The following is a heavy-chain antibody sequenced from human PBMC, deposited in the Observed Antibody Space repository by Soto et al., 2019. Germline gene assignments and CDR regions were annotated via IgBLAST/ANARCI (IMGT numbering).Heavy chain of an antibody. J-gene: IGHJ4*02. Sequence: PSETLSLTCSFSVGSISGSYWSWIRQSPGKGLEWLGYVYYTGSTNYSPSLRSRVSISVDTSKNEFSLRLSSVTAADTAVYFCARSVAVTGAHIDYWGQGTLV. CDR2: VYYTGST. V-gene: IGHV4-59*01. CDR1: VGSISGSY. CDR3: ARSVAVTGAHIDY. D-gene: IGHD4-4*01.